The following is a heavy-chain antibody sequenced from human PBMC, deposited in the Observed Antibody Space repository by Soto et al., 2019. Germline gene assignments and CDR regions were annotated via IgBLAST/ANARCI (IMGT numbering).Heavy chain of an antibody. D-gene: IGHD2-8*01. CDR2: ITGRGATT. CDR3: TTRDQTLKYARTYRDY. CDR1: GFSFSDYV. J-gene: IGHJ4*02. V-gene: IGHV3-23*01. Sequence: PVGSLRLSCGASGFSFSDYVMHWVRQAPGEGLRWVASITGRGATTDYADSVRGRFTISRDNSKNTLFLQMNSLRAEDTALYYCTTRDQTLKYARTYRDYCGQATPLTVSS.